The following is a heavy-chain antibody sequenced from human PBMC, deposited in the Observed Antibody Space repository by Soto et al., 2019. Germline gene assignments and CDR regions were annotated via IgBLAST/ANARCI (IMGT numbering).Heavy chain of an antibody. Sequence: SETLSLTCAVPGVSIKTYYWSWIRKPAGKGLEWIGRIYTTGSANHNPSLKSRVTMSVDTSKNQVSLKLTSVTAADAGVYYCARDDYYDSNNWFDPWGQGILVTSPQ. V-gene: IGHV4-4*07. D-gene: IGHD3-9*01. CDR1: GVSIKTYY. CDR3: ARDDYYDSNNWFDP. CDR2: IYTTGSA. J-gene: IGHJ5*02.